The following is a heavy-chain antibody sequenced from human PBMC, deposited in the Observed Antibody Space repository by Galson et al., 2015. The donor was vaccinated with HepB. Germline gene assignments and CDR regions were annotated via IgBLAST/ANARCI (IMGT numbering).Heavy chain of an antibody. CDR3: ARDLAPSTIAARWFDP. V-gene: IGHV3-21*01. CDR1: GFTFSSYS. CDR2: ISGDSAYI. J-gene: IGHJ5*02. D-gene: IGHD6-6*01. Sequence: SLRLSCAASGFTFSSYSMNWVRQAPGKGLEWLSSISGDSAYIHFADSVKGRVTISRDNAKNSLFLQMKSLRAEDTAVYYCARDLAPSTIAARWFDPWGQGTLVTVSS.